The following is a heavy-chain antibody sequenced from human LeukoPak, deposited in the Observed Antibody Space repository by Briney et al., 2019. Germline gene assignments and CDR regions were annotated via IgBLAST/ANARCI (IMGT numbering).Heavy chain of an antibody. CDR1: GFTFSSYS. CDR2: ISSSSSYI. Sequence: GGSLRLSCAASGFTFSSYSMNWVRQAPGKGLEWVSSISSSSSYIYYADSVKGRFTISRDNAKSSLYLQMNSLRAEDTAVYYCARGGSSWSCDYWGQGTLVTVSS. D-gene: IGHD3-16*01. CDR3: ARGGSSWSCDY. J-gene: IGHJ4*02. V-gene: IGHV3-21*01.